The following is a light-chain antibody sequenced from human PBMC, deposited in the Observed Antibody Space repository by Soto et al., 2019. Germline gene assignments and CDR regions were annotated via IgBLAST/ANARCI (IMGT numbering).Light chain of an antibody. V-gene: IGKV1-17*01. CDR1: QGIRND. J-gene: IGKJ4*01. Sequence: DIQMTQSPSSLSASVGDRVTITCRASQGIRNDLDWYQQKPGKAPKRLIYDASNLQSGVPSRFSGSGSGTEFTLTISSLQPEDFASYYCLQHDNYPLTFGGGTKVEIK. CDR3: LQHDNYPLT. CDR2: DAS.